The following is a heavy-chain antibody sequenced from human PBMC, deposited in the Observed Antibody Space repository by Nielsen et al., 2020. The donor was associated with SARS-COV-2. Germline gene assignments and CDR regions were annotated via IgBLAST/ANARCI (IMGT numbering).Heavy chain of an antibody. V-gene: IGHV3-21*01. CDR2: ISSSSSYI. Sequence: GGSLRLSCAASGFTFSSYSMNWVRQAPGKGLEWVSSISSSSSYIYYADSVKGRFTISRDNSKNTLYLQMNSLRAEDTAVCYCARGEGIDLAAPGRGMDVWGQGTTVTVSS. CDR3: ARGEGIDLAAPGRGMDV. D-gene: IGHD6-13*01. CDR1: GFTFSSYS. J-gene: IGHJ6*02.